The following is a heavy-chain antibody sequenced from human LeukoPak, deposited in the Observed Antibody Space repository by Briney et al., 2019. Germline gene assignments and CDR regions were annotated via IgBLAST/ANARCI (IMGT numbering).Heavy chain of an antibody. Sequence: ASVKVSCKASGYTFPSYGISWVRQAPGQGLEWMGWISAYNGNTDYAQKLQGRVTMTTDTSTSTAYMELRSLRSDDTAVYYCARGTSASGSYYFDYWAREPWSPSPQ. CDR1: GYTFPSYG. V-gene: IGHV1-18*01. CDR2: ISAYNGNT. CDR3: ARGTSASGSYYFDY. D-gene: IGHD1-26*01. J-gene: IGHJ4*02.